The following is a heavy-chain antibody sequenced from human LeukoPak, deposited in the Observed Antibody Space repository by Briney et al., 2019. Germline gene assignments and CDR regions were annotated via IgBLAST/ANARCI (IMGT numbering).Heavy chain of an antibody. Sequence: GGSLRLSCAASGFTFSSYNMNWVRQAPGKGLECVSSISSRSNYIYLADSLKGRLTISRDNAKNSLYLQMNSLRDEDTAMYYCARDRAVYSDSRGYYPDAFDIWGQGTMVTVSS. CDR3: ARDRAVYSDSRGYYPDAFDI. D-gene: IGHD3-22*01. J-gene: IGHJ3*02. CDR2: ISSRSNYI. V-gene: IGHV3-21*01. CDR1: GFTFSSYN.